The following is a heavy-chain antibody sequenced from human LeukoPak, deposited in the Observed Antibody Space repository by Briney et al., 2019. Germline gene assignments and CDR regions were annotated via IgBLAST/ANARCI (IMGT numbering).Heavy chain of an antibody. CDR2: INQDGSEK. CDR1: GFTFSSYW. Sequence: PGGSLRLSCADSGFTFSSYWISWVRQAPGKGLEWVANINQDGSEKYYVDSVRGRFTISRDNAKNSLYLQMNSLRAEDTAVYHCAIRRPVATVGYWGQGTLVTVSS. V-gene: IGHV3-7*01. D-gene: IGHD4-23*01. J-gene: IGHJ4*02. CDR3: AIRRPVATVGY.